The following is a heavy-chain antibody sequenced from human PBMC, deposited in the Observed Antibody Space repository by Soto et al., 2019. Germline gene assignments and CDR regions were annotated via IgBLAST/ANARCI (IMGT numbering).Heavy chain of an antibody. CDR1: GGSISSYY. D-gene: IGHD1-26*01. V-gene: IGHV4-4*07. J-gene: IGHJ5*02. CDR2: IYTSGST. Sequence: SETLSLTCTVSGGSISSYYWSWIRQPAGKGLEWIGRIYTSGSTNYNPSLKSRVTMSVDTSKNQFSLKLSSVTAADTAVYYCARGPWRSGSYYWFDPWGQGTLVTVSS. CDR3: ARGPWRSGSYYWFDP.